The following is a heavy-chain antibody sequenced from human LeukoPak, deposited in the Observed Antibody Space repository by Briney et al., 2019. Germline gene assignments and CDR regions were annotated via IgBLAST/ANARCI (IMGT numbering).Heavy chain of an antibody. CDR1: GGSFSGYY. V-gene: IGHV4-34*01. CDR3: ARGHYDSSGSPYFDY. CDR2: INHSGST. D-gene: IGHD3-22*01. Sequence: SETLSLTCAVYGGSFSGYYWSWIRQPPGKGLEWIGEINHSGSTNYNPSLKSRVTISVDTSKNQFSLKLSYVTAADTAVYYCARGHYDSSGSPYFDYWGQGTLVTVSS. J-gene: IGHJ4*02.